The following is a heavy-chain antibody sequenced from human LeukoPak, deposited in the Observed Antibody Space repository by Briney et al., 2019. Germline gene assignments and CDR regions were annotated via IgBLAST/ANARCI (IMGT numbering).Heavy chain of an antibody. J-gene: IGHJ3*02. CDR2: FYNSGST. V-gene: IGHV4-39*01. CDR3: ARHSGYENAFDI. Sequence: CETLSLTCTVSGGSISSSTYYWDWIRQSPGKGLEWIGKFYNSGSTYYNPSLKSRVTISGDTSKNQFSLKLSSVTAADTAVYYCARHSGYENAFDIWGQGTMVTVSS. CDR1: GGSISSSTYY. D-gene: IGHD5-12*01.